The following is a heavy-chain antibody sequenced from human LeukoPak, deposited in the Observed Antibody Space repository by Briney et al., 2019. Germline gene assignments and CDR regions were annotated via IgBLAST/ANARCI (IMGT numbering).Heavy chain of an antibody. CDR2: IYYSGST. Sequence: SETLSLTCTVSGGSISSYYWSWIRQPPGKGLEWIGYIYYSGSTNYNPSLKSRVTISVDTSKNQFSLNLRSVTAADTAVYYCARELWLAPSYWGQGTLVTVSS. V-gene: IGHV4-59*12. D-gene: IGHD6-19*01. J-gene: IGHJ4*02. CDR3: ARELWLAPSY. CDR1: GGSISSYY.